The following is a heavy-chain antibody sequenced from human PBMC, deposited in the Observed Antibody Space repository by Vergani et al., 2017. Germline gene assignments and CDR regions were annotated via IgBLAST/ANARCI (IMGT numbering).Heavy chain of an antibody. Sequence: QVQLQESGPGLVKPSETLSLTCTVSGGSISSYYWSWIRQPAGKGLEWIGRIYTSGSTNYNPSLKSRVTMSVDTSKNQFSLKLSSVTAADTAVYYCARDTVTPQYYYYYYMDVGGKGTTVTVSS. D-gene: IGHD4-11*01. V-gene: IGHV4-4*07. CDR1: GGSISSYY. CDR3: ARDTVTPQYYYYYYMDV. CDR2: IYTSGST. J-gene: IGHJ6*03.